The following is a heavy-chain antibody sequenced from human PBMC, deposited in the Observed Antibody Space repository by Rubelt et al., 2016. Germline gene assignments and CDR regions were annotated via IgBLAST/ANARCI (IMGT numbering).Heavy chain of an antibody. J-gene: IGHJ5*02. Sequence: EVQLLESGGGLVQPGGSLRLSCAASGFTFSSYAMSWVRQAPGKGLEWVSAISGSGGSTYYADSVKGRFTISRDNSKNTLYLQMNSLRAEDTAVYYCAKDFQSRSLGSSSFGPWGQGTLVTVSS. D-gene: IGHD6-6*01. CDR2: ISGSGGST. CDR3: AKDFQSRSLGSSSFGP. V-gene: IGHV3-23*01. CDR1: GFTFSSYA.